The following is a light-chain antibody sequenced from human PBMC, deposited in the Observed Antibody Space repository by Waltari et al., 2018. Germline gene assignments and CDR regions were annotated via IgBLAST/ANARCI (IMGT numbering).Light chain of an antibody. CDR3: QQGSILPLT. V-gene: IGKV3-11*01. Sequence: EVVLTQSPVTLSLAAGERATLPCRASESVSTYLAWYQQKPGQSPRLLIFDTSKRATGIPARFSGSGYGTDFTLTINNLEAEDFALYYCQQGSILPLTFGGGTKVEI. J-gene: IGKJ4*01. CDR1: ESVSTY. CDR2: DTS.